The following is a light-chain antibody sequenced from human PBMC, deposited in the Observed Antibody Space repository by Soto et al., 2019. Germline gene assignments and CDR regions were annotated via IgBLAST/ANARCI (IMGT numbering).Light chain of an antibody. J-gene: IGKJ2*01. Sequence: EIVLTQSPATLSLSPGERATLSCRASQSVSSDLAWYQQKPGQAPRLLIYDASNRATGIPARFSGSGSGTDFTLTISSLEPEDFAVYYYQQRSNWPPYTFGQGTKLEIK. CDR1: QSVSSD. CDR3: QQRSNWPPYT. V-gene: IGKV3-11*01. CDR2: DAS.